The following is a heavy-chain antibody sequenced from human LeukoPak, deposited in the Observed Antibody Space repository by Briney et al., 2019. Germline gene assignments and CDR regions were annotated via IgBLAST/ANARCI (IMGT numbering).Heavy chain of an antibody. V-gene: IGHV3-21*01. CDR2: ITSSLSYI. J-gene: IGHJ6*02. CDR1: GFTFKSYT. Sequence: GGSLRLSCAASGFTFKSYTMNWVRQAPGKGLEWVSSITSSLSYISYADSVKGRFTISRDNAKNSLSLQMNSLRAEDTAVYYCARDFGRTSDWQPRLYYGMDVWGQGTLVTVSS. CDR3: ARDFGRTSDWQPRLYYGMDV. D-gene: IGHD2-2*01.